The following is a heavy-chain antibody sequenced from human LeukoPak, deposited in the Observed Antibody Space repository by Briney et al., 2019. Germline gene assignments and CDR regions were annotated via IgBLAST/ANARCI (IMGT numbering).Heavy chain of an antibody. D-gene: IGHD3-3*01. V-gene: IGHV3-30*18. CDR3: AKANNYDFWSGYRPSWFDP. CDR2: ISYDGSNK. Sequence: PGRSLRLSCAASGFTFSSYGMHWVRQAPGKGLEWVAVISYDGSNKYYADSVKGRFTISRDNSKNTLYLQMNSLRAEDTAVYYCAKANNYDFWSGYRPSWFDPWGQGTLVTVSS. J-gene: IGHJ5*02. CDR1: GFTFSSYG.